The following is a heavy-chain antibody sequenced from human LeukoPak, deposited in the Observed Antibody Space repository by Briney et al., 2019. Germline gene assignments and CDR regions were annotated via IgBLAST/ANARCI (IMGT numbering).Heavy chain of an antibody. CDR3: SRLFGGSYFRCSYGFDI. Sequence: AVKVSCKASGCTFSSYAISWLRQAPGQGLAWMGGIIPIFGTANLAQQFQDRVTITADESTSPAYMELSRLRSDDTAVYYLSRLFGGSYFRCSYGFDIWGQGTMVTVSS. J-gene: IGHJ3*02. V-gene: IGHV1-69*13. D-gene: IGHD1-26*01. CDR1: GCTFSSYA. CDR2: IIPIFGTA.